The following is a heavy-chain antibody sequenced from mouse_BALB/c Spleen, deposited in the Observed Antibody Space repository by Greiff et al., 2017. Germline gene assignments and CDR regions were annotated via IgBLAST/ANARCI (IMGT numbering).Heavy chain of an antibody. D-gene: IGHD2-4*01. CDR2: ISSGGST. J-gene: IGHJ4*01. Sequence: VQLVESGGGLVKPGGSLKLSCAASGFTFSSYAMSWVRQTPEKRLEWVASISSGGSTYYPDSVKGRFTISRDNARNILYLQMSSLRSEDTAMYYCARRTYDYDYAMDYWGQGTSVTVSS. CDR3: ARRTYDYDYAMDY. V-gene: IGHV5-6-5*01. CDR1: GFTFSSYA.